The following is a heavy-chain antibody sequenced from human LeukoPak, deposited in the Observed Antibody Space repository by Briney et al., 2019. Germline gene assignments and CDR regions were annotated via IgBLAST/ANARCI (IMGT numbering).Heavy chain of an antibody. D-gene: IGHD5-12*01. Sequence: PSETLSLTCTVSGGSISSYCWSWIRQPPGKGLEWIGYIYYSGSTNYNPSLKSRVTISVDTSKNQFSLKLSSVTAADTAVYYCARDSGPYGMDVWGKGTTVTVSS. V-gene: IGHV4-59*01. J-gene: IGHJ6*04. CDR1: GGSISSYC. CDR3: ARDSGPYGMDV. CDR2: IYYSGST.